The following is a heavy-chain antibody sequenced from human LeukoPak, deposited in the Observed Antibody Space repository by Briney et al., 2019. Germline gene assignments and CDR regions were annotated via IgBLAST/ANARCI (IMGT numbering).Heavy chain of an antibody. V-gene: IGHV4-34*01. J-gene: IGHJ1*01. D-gene: IGHD2/OR15-2a*01. CDR1: GGSFSGYY. Sequence: PSETLSLTCAVYGGSFSGYYWSWIRQPPGKGLEWIGEISHSGSTNYNPSLKSRVTISVDTSKNQFSLKLSSVTAADTAVYYCARGLRILQHWGQGTLVTVSS. CDR2: ISHSGST. CDR3: ARGLRILQH.